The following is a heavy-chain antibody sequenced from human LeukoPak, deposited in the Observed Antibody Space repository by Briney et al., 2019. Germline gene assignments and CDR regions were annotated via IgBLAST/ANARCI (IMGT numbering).Heavy chain of an antibody. CDR1: GGSISSGSYY. J-gene: IGHJ6*02. CDR3: AREDYSGYYGMDV. Sequence: NPSQTLSLTCTVSGGSISSGSYYWSWIRQPAGKGLEWIGRISTSGSTNYNPSLKSRVTISVDTSKNQFSLKLNSVTAADTAVYYCAREDYSGYYGMDVWGQGTTVTVSS. D-gene: IGHD1-26*01. CDR2: ISTSGST. V-gene: IGHV4-61*02.